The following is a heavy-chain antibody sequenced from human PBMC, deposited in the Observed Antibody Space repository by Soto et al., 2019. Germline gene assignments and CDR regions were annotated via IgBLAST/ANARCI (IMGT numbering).Heavy chain of an antibody. CDR2: IIPIFGTA. J-gene: IGHJ4*02. V-gene: IGHV1-69*01. CDR3: AREGSGYRISGAFDY. Sequence: QVQLVQSGAEVKKPGSSVKVSCKASGGTFSSYAISWVRQAPGQGLEWMGGIIPIFGTANYAQKFQGRVTLTADESTSTAYMELSSLRSEDTAVYYCAREGSGYRISGAFDYWGQGTLVTVSS. D-gene: IGHD3-22*01. CDR1: GGTFSSYA.